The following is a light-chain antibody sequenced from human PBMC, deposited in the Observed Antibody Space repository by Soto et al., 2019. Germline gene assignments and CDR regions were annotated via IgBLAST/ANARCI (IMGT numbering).Light chain of an antibody. CDR2: GAS. CDR3: QQYGDSPLLT. V-gene: IGKV3-11*01. J-gene: IGKJ4*01. CDR1: QNISNY. Sequence: VVLTQSPATLSLSPGKRATLSCRAIQNISNYLIWYQQKPGQAPRLLIYGASTRATGIPASFIGNGSGTEFTLTASSLQPEDFAVYYCQQYGDSPLLTFGGGAKVDI.